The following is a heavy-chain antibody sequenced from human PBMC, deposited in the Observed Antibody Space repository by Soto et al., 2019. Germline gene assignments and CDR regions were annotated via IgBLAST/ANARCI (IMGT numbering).Heavy chain of an antibody. CDR2: ISWYSGSI. CDR3: AKDSRGATTSGLDY. CDR1: GFTFDDYA. Sequence: GGSLRLSCAASGFTFDDYAMHWVRQAPGKGLEWVSGISWYSGSIGYADSVKGRFTISRDNAKNSLYLQMNSLRAEDTALYYCAKDSRGATTSGLDYWGQGTLVTVSS. J-gene: IGHJ4*02. V-gene: IGHV3-9*01. D-gene: IGHD1-26*01.